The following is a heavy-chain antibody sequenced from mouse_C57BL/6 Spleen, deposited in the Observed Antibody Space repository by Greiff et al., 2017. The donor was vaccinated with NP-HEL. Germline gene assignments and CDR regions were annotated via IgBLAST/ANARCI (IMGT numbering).Heavy chain of an antibody. D-gene: IGHD1-1*01. CDR3: TTGYGSSYGGFDY. CDR2: IDPENGDT. Sequence: EVQLQQSGAELVRPGASVKLSCTASGFNIKDDYMHWVKQRPEQGLEWIGWIDPENGDTEYASKFQGKATITADTSSNTAYLQLSSVASEDTAVYYCTTGYGSSYGGFDYWGQGTTLTVSS. V-gene: IGHV14-4*01. J-gene: IGHJ2*01. CDR1: GFNIKDDY.